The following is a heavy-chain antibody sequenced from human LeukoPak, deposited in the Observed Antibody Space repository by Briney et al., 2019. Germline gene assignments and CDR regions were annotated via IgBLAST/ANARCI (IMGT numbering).Heavy chain of an antibody. V-gene: IGHV1-69*04. CDR2: IIPILGIA. CDR3: ARVWRYYGSGSYYSLGMDV. Sequence: EASVKVSCKASGGTFSSYAISWVRQAPGQGLEWMGRIIPILGIANYAQKFQGRVTITADKSTSTAYMELSSLRSEDTAVYYCARVWRYYGSGSYYSLGMDVWGQGTTVTVSS. D-gene: IGHD3-10*01. J-gene: IGHJ6*02. CDR1: GGTFSSYA.